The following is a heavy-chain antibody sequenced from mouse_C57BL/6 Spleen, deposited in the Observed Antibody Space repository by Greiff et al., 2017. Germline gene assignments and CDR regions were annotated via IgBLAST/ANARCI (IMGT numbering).Heavy chain of an antibody. CDR1: GFTFSDYG. D-gene: IGHD1-1*01. V-gene: IGHV5-17*01. CDR2: ISSGSSTI. Sequence: EVMLVESGGGLVKPGGSLKLSCAASGFTFSDYGMHWVRQAPEKGLEWVAYISSGSSTIYYADTVKGRFTISSDNAKHTLFLQMTSLRSEDTAMYYCAREDLLLLADYWGQGTTLTVSS. CDR3: AREDLLLLADY. J-gene: IGHJ2*01.